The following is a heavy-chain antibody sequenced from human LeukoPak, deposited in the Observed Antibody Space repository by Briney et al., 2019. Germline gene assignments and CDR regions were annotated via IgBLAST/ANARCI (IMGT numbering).Heavy chain of an antibody. J-gene: IGHJ4*02. V-gene: IGHV3-48*01. D-gene: IGHD1-26*01. CDR2: ISSSSSTI. Sequence: PGGSLRLSCAASGFTFSSYSMNWVRQAPGKGLEWVSYISSSSSTIYYADSVKGRFTISRDNAKNSLYLQMNSLRAEDTAVYYCARGVVGATRTFDYWGQGTLVTVSS. CDR3: ARGVVGATRTFDY. CDR1: GFTFSSYS.